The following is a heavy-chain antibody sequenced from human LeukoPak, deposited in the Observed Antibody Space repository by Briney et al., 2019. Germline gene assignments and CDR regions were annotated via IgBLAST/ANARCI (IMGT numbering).Heavy chain of an antibody. CDR3: ASCSSTSCYYYYYMDV. J-gene: IGHJ6*03. CDR1: GGSIISHY. CDR2: IYYSGST. V-gene: IGHV4-59*11. Sequence: SETLSLTCTVSGGSIISHYWSWIRQPPGKGLEWIGSIYYSGSTYYNPSLDSRVTISVDASKNHFSLRLSSVTAADTAVYYCASCSSTSCYYYYYMDVWGKGTTVTVSS. D-gene: IGHD2-2*01.